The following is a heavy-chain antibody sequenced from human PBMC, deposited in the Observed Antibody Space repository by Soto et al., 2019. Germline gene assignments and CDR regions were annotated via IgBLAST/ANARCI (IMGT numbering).Heavy chain of an antibody. Sequence: ASVKVSCKASGYTFTSYDINWVRQATGQGLEWMGWMNPNSGNTGYAQKFQGRVTMTRNTSISTAYMELSSLRSEDTAVYYCARGRYDFWSGYYTYFDYWGQGTLVTVSS. J-gene: IGHJ4*02. V-gene: IGHV1-8*01. CDR3: ARGRYDFWSGYYTYFDY. D-gene: IGHD3-3*01. CDR2: MNPNSGNT. CDR1: GYTFTSYD.